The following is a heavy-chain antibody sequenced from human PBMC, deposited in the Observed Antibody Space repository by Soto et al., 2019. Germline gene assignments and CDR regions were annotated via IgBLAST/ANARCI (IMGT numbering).Heavy chain of an antibody. CDR3: ARTRLPRGRAGAVPVIDY. CDR2: IYYSGST. CDR1: GGSISSYY. Sequence: SETLSLTCTVSGGSISSYYWSWIRQPPGKGLEWIGYIYYSGSTNYNPSLKSRVTISVDTSKNQFSLKLSSVTAADTAVYYCARTRLPRGRAGAVPVIDYWGQGTLVTVSS. D-gene: IGHD2-2*01. J-gene: IGHJ4*02. V-gene: IGHV4-59*01.